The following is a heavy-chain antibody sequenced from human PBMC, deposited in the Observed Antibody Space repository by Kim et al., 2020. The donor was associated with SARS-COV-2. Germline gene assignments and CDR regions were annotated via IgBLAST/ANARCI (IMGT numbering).Heavy chain of an antibody. CDR3: ARDAAYRDRATVFY. D-gene: IGHD3-9*01. V-gene: IGHV3-30-3*01. CDR2: ISYDGSNK. Sequence: GGSLRLSCAASGFTFSSYAMHWVRQAPGKGLEWVAVISYDGSNKYYADSVKGRFTISRDNSKNTLYLQMNRLRAEDTAVYYCARDAAYRDRATVFYWGQGALVTVSS. CDR1: GFTFSSYA. J-gene: IGHJ4*02.